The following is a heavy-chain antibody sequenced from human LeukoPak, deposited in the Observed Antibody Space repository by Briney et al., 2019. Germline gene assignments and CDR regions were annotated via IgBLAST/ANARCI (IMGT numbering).Heavy chain of an antibody. CDR3: ARGRYSCSYLLGY. J-gene: IGHJ4*02. Sequence: GGSLRLSCAASGFTFSSYSMSWVRQAPGKGLEWVSSISSSSTYRYYAASVKGRFTISRDNAKNSLYLQMNSLRAEDTALYYCARGRYSCSYLLGYWGQGTLVTVSS. CDR2: ISSSSTYR. CDR1: GFTFSSYS. D-gene: IGHD1-26*01. V-gene: IGHV3-21*01.